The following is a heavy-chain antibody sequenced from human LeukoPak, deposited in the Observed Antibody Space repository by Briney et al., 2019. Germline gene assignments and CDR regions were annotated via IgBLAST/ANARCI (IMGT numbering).Heavy chain of an antibody. CDR2: ISSSSSYI. CDR3: ARASSGVTPVGPCGY. J-gene: IGHJ4*02. Sequence: PGGSLRLSCAASGFTFSSYSMNWVRQAPGKGLEWVSSISSSSSYIYYADSVKGRFTISRDNAKNSLYLQMNSLRAEDTAVYYCARASSGVTPVGPCGYWGQGTLVTVSS. V-gene: IGHV3-21*01. D-gene: IGHD4-23*01. CDR1: GFTFSSYS.